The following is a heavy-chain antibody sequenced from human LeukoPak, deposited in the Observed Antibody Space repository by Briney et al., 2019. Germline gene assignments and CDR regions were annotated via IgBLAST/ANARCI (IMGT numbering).Heavy chain of an antibody. CDR3: VHCSITSCYGDYYGMDV. D-gene: IGHD2-2*01. CDR1: GFTFSSHS. Sequence: PGGSLRLSCAASGFTFSSHSMNWVRQAPGRGLEWVSSISSGSSYIYYADSVKGRFTISRDNAKNSLYLQMNSLRAEDTAVYYCVHCSITSCYGDYYGMDVWGQGTTVTVSS. V-gene: IGHV3-21*01. J-gene: IGHJ6*02. CDR2: ISSGSSYI.